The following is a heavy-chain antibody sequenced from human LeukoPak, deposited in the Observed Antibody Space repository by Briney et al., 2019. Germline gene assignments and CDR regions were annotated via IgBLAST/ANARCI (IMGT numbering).Heavy chain of an antibody. J-gene: IGHJ4*02. CDR2: IVVGSDNT. Sequence: AASVKVSCKASGFTFTTRSAVQWVRQARGQRLEWIGWIVVGSDNTNYAQKFQERVTITRDMSTSTAYMELSSLRSEDTAVYYCAAPYSSTWFDYWGQGTLVTASS. CDR1: GFTFTTRSA. V-gene: IGHV1-58*01. CDR3: AAPYSSTWFDY. D-gene: IGHD6-13*01.